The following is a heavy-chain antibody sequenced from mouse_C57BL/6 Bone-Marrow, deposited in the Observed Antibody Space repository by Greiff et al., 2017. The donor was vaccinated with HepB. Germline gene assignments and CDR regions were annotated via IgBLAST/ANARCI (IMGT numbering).Heavy chain of an antibody. D-gene: IGHD2-4*01. CDR2: IWSGGST. CDR1: GFSLTSYG. V-gene: IGHV2-2*01. Sequence: VQLKQSGPGLVQPSQSLSITCTVSGFSLTSYGVHWVRQSPGKGLEWLGVIWSGGSTDYNAAFISRLSISKDNSKSQVFFKMNSLQADDTAIYYCARRAGLRRDYAMDYWGQGTSVTVSS. CDR3: ARRAGLRRDYAMDY. J-gene: IGHJ4*01.